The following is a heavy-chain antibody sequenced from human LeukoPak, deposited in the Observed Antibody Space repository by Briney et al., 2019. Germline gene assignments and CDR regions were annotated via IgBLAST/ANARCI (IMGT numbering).Heavy chain of an antibody. CDR3: ARDKLQVATVFDY. CDR1: GFTFNYYA. J-gene: IGHJ4*02. Sequence: QTGGSLRLSCAASGFTFNYYAMTWVRQGPGKGLEWDSAISNSGDNTWYADPVRGRFTISRDNSKNTLYLQMNSLRAEDTAVYYCARDKLQVATVFDYWGQDTLVTVSS. D-gene: IGHD5-12*01. V-gene: IGHV3-23*01. CDR2: ISNSGDNT.